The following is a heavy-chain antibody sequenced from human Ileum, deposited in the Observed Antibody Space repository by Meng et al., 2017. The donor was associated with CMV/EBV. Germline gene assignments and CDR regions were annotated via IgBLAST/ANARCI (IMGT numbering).Heavy chain of an antibody. D-gene: IGHD5-12*01. V-gene: IGHV3-48*04. CDR3: ARVPLVARRAYLDY. J-gene: IGHJ4*02. CDR2: ISSSSGTI. Sequence: GGSLRLSCAASGFTFNNYNMNWIRQAPGKGLEWVSYISSSSGTIYYADSVKGRFTISRDNAKSSLFLQMNSLRADDTATYFCARVPLVARRAYLDYWGQGTLVTVSS. CDR1: GFTFNNYN.